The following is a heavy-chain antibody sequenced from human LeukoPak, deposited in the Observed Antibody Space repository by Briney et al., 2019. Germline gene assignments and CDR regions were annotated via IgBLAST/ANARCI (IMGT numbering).Heavy chain of an antibody. J-gene: IGHJ5*02. Sequence: ASVTVSCKVSGYTLTQLSMHWVRPAPGKGREGVGGFDPEDSETIYAQKFKGRVTMTEDTSTDTAYMELSRLRSEDTAVYYCATTPMIQNWFDRWGQGTLVTVSS. CDR3: ATTPMIQNWFDR. V-gene: IGHV1-24*01. CDR2: FDPEDSET. CDR1: GYTLTQLS. D-gene: IGHD3-22*01.